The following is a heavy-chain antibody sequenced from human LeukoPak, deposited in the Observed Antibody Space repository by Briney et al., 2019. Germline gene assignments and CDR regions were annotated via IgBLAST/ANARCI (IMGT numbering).Heavy chain of an antibody. J-gene: IGHJ4*02. V-gene: IGHV3-48*02. CDR2: ISSSSSTI. CDR3: AREGNFDY. D-gene: IGHD3-10*01. CDR1: GFTFSSYS. Sequence: GGSLRLSCAASGFTFSSYSINWVRQAPGKGLEWVSYISSSSSTIYYADSVKGRFTISRDNAKKSLYLQMSSLRDEDTAVYYCAREGNFDYWGQGTLVTVSS.